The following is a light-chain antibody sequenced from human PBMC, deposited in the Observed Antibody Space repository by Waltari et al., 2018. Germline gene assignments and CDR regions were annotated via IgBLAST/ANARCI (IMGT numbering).Light chain of an antibody. V-gene: IGKV3-15*01. CDR1: QSVSSN. CDR2: DAS. J-gene: IGKJ5*01. Sequence: EIVMTQSPATLSVSPGETATLSCRASQSVSSNVAWYQKKPGQAPRLLIYDASTRATSIPARFRGSGSGTEFTLTISSLQSEDFAVYYCQHYNRWPPITFGQGTRLEIK. CDR3: QHYNRWPPIT.